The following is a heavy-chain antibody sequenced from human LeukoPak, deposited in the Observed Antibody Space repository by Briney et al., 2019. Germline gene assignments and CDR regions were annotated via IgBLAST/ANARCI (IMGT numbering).Heavy chain of an antibody. CDR2: IIPIFGTA. CDR1: GGTFSSYA. Sequence: SVKVSCKAAGGTFSSYAISWVRQAPGQGLEWMGGIIPIFGTANYAQKFQGKVTITTDESTSTAYMELSSLRSEDTAVYYCARGGSSSWKYNWFDPWGQGTLVTVSS. CDR3: ARGGSSSWKYNWFDP. D-gene: IGHD6-13*01. J-gene: IGHJ5*02. V-gene: IGHV1-69*05.